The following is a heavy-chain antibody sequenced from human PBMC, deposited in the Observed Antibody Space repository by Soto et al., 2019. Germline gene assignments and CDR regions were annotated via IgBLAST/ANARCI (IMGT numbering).Heavy chain of an antibody. V-gene: IGHV3-21*01. D-gene: IGHD6-19*01. CDR1: GFTFSSYS. CDR3: ARAEGLPGIAVAGSRRFDP. Sequence: GGSLRLSCAASGFTFSSYSMNWVRQAPGKGLEWVSSISSSSSYTYYADSVKGRFTISRDNAKNSLYLQMNSLRAEDTAVYYCARAEGLPGIAVAGSRRFDPWGQGTLVTVSS. CDR2: ISSSSSYT. J-gene: IGHJ5*02.